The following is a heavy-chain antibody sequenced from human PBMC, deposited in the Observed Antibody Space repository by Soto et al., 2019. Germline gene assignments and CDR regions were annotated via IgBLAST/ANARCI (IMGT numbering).Heavy chain of an antibody. CDR2: IYYSGST. V-gene: IGHV4-59*01. D-gene: IGHD3-3*01. CDR3: ASSFGVAAYFDY. CDR1: GASISSYY. J-gene: IGHJ4*02. Sequence: TSETLSLTSTVSGASISSYYWSWIRQSPGKGLEWIGYIYYSGSTNYNPSLKSRVTISVDTSKNQFSLKLSSVTAADTAVYYCASSFGVAAYFDYWGQGTLVTVSS.